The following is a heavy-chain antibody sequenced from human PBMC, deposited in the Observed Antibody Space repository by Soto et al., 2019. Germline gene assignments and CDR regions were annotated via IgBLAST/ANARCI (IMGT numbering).Heavy chain of an antibody. CDR2: IYYSGSS. J-gene: IGHJ5*02. D-gene: IGHD2-15*01. Sequence: WETLSLTCTVSGGSITSYHWSWIRQSPGKGLEWIGNIYYSGSSNYNPSLESRVTISVDTSKNQFSLRLSSVTAADTAVYYCARDRSGGYNWFDPWGQGTLVTVSS. CDR3: ARDRSGGYNWFDP. CDR1: GGSITSYH. V-gene: IGHV4-59*12.